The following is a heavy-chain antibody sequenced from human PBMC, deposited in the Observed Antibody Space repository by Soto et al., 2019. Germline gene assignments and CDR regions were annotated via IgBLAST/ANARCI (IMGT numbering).Heavy chain of an antibody. CDR3: ARTLSYYDFWSGYSYYYGMDV. V-gene: IGHV3-13*01. J-gene: IGHJ6*02. Sequence: VESRKISCAASGFTFSSYDMHWVRQATGKGLEWVSAIGTAGDTYYPGSVKGRFTISRENAKNSLYLQMNSLRAGDTAVYYCARTLSYYDFWSGYSYYYGMDVWGQGTTVTVSS. CDR1: GFTFSSYD. D-gene: IGHD3-3*01. CDR2: IGTAGDT.